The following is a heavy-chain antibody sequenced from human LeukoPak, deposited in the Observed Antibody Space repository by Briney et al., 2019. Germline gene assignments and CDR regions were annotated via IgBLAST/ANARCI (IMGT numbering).Heavy chain of an antibody. CDR3: ARAYNRRAGIS. CDR2: ISSSGSTI. Sequence: GGSLRLSCAASGFTFSDYYMSCLPHAPGKGLEWVSYISSSGSTIYYADSVKGRFTISRDNAKNSLYLQMNSLRAEDTAVYYCARAYNRRAGISWGQGTLVTVSS. D-gene: IGHD6-19*01. CDR1: GFTFSDYY. J-gene: IGHJ4*02. V-gene: IGHV3-11*01.